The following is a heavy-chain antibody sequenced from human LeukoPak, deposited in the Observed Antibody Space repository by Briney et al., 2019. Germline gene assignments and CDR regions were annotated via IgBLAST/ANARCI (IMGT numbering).Heavy chain of an antibody. J-gene: IGHJ4*02. Sequence: SGTLSLTSRVSGDSISYFYWSCMRHAAGKGREWIRHVSSSGSTDYNASLKGRVTMSVDTSKNQLSLKVMSVTSADTAIYYCARGVIAAVGYDFDDWGQRTMVTVSS. CDR3: ARGVIAAVGYDFDD. V-gene: IGHV4-4*07. CDR1: GDSISYFY. CDR2: VSSSGST. D-gene: IGHD6-13*01.